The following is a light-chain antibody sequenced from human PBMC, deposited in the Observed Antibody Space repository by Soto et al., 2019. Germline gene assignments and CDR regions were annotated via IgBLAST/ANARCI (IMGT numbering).Light chain of an antibody. CDR2: GNS. CDR1: SSNIGAGYD. CDR3: QSYDSGLSAYV. J-gene: IGLJ1*01. V-gene: IGLV1-40*01. Sequence: QSVLTQPPSVSGAPGQRVTISCTGSSSNIGAGYDVHWYQQLPGTAPKLLIYGNSNRPSGVPDRFSGSKSGTSASLAITGLQDEDEADYYCQSYDSGLSAYVFGTGTKVTVL.